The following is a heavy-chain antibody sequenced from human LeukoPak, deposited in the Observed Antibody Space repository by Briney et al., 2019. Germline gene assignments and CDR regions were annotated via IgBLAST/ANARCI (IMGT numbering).Heavy chain of an antibody. V-gene: IGHV3-30*04. Sequence: GGSLRLSCAASGFTFSSYAMHWVRQAPGKGLEWVAVISYDGSNKYYAGSVKGRFTISRDNSKNTLYLQMNSLRAEDTAVYYCARDCIAVAGCFDYWGQGTLVTVSS. D-gene: IGHD6-19*01. CDR3: ARDCIAVAGCFDY. CDR2: ISYDGSNK. CDR1: GFTFSSYA. J-gene: IGHJ4*02.